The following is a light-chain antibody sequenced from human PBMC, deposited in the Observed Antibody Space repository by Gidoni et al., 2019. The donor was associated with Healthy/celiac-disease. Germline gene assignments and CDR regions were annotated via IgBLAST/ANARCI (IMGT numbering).Light chain of an antibody. CDR2: LGS. J-gene: IGKJ2*01. CDR1: QSLLHSNGYNY. V-gene: IGKV2-28*01. CDR3: MQALQTPRT. Sequence: DIVMTQSSLSLPVTPGEPASISCRSSQSLLHSNGYNYMDWYLQKPGQSPQLLIYLGSNRASGVPDRFSGSGSGTDFTLKISRVKAEDVGVYYCMQALQTPRTFGQGTKLEIK.